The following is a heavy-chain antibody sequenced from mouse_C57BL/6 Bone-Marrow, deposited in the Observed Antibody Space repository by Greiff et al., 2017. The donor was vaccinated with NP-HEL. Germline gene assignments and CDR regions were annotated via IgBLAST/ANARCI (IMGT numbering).Heavy chain of an antibody. V-gene: IGHV1-82*01. CDR1: GYAFSSSW. CDR2: IYPGDGDT. D-gene: IGHD1-1*01. CDR3: ARSGHYGSSFCYWYFDV. J-gene: IGHJ1*03. Sequence: QVQLQQPGPELVKPGASVKISCKASGYAFSSSWMNWVKQRPGKGLEWIGRIYPGDGDTNYNGKFKGKATLTADKSSSTAYMQLSSLTSEDSAVYFCARSGHYGSSFCYWYFDVWGTGTTVTVSS.